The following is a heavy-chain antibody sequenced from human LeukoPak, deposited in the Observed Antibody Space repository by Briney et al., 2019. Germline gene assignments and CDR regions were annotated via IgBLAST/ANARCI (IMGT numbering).Heavy chain of an antibody. CDR3: ARRRYYGSGTLYNWFDP. V-gene: IGHV4-34*01. J-gene: IGHJ5*02. CDR2: INHSGST. Sequence: PSETLSLTCAVYGGSLSGYYWSWIRQPPGKGLEWIGEINHSGSTNYNPSLKSRVTISVDTSKNQFSLKLSSVTAADTAVYYCARRRYYGSGTLYNWFDPWGQGTLVTVSS. CDR1: GGSLSGYY. D-gene: IGHD3-10*01.